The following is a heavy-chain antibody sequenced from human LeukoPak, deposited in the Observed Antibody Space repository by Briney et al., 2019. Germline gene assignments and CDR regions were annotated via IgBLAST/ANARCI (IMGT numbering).Heavy chain of an antibody. CDR3: ARDEAPPDYYDSSGYYPFDY. CDR2: ISSSGSTI. V-gene: IGHV3-48*03. Sequence: GGPLRLSCAASGFTFSSYEMNWVRQAPGKGLEWVSYISSSGSTIYYADSVKGRFTISRDNAKNSLYLQMNSLRAEDTAVYYCARDEAPPDYYDSSGYYPFDYWGQGTLVTVSS. J-gene: IGHJ4*02. CDR1: GFTFSSYE. D-gene: IGHD3-22*01.